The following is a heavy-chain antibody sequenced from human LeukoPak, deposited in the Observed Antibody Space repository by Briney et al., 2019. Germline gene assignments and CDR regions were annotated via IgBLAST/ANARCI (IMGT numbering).Heavy chain of an antibody. CDR2: ISYDGSNK. J-gene: IGHJ4*02. D-gene: IGHD3-3*01. Sequence: PGGSLRLSCAASGFTFSSYGMHWVRQAPGKGLEWVAVISYDGSNKYYADSVKGRFTISRDNSKNTLYLQMNSLRAEDTAVYYCAKPIQILEWLLAFDYWGQGTLVTVPS. CDR3: AKPIQILEWLLAFDY. V-gene: IGHV3-30*18. CDR1: GFTFSSYG.